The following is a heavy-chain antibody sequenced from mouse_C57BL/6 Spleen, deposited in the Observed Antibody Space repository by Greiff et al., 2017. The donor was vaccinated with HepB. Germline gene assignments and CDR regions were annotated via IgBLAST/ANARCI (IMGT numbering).Heavy chain of an antibody. Sequence: EVQLQQSGPELVKPGASVKISCKASGYTFTDYYMNWVKQSHGKSLEWIGDINPNNGGTSYNQKFKGKATLTVDKSSSTAYMELRSLTSEDSAVYYCASGWLLPGYAMDYWGQGTSVTVSS. CDR1: GYTFTDYY. CDR2: INPNNGGT. D-gene: IGHD2-3*01. CDR3: ASGWLLPGYAMDY. J-gene: IGHJ4*01. V-gene: IGHV1-26*01.